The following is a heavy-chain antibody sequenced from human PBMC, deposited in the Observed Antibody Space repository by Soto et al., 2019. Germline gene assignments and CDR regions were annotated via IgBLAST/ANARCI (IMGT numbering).Heavy chain of an antibody. V-gene: IGHV4-61*01. CDR1: GGSVSSGSYY. Sequence: QVQLQESGPGLVKPSETLSLTCTVSGGSVSSGSYYWSWIQQPPGKGLEWIGYIYYSGSTNYNPSLKSRVTISVDTSKNQFSLKLSSVTAADTAVYYCARDYYDSSGYYEKDAFDIWGQGTMVTVSS. CDR3: ARDYYDSSGYYEKDAFDI. CDR2: IYYSGST. D-gene: IGHD3-22*01. J-gene: IGHJ3*02.